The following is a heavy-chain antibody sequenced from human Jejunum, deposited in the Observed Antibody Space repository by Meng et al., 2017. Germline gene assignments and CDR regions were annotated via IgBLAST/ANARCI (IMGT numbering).Heavy chain of an antibody. CDR3: ARMDSAFHYFDY. Sequence: LPPQESGSGLVKPSQTLSLTCAVSGGSISSDGYTWSWIRQPPGKGLEWIGYIYHTGSTYYNPSLKSRVTISVDRSKNQFSLNLSSVTAADTAVYYCARMDSAFHYFDYWGQGTLVTVSS. J-gene: IGHJ4*02. CDR1: GGSISSDGYT. V-gene: IGHV4-30-2*01. D-gene: IGHD1-26*01. CDR2: IYHTGST.